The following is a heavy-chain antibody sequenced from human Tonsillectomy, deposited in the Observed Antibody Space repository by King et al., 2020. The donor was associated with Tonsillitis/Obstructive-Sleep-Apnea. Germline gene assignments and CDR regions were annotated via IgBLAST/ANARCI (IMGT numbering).Heavy chain of an antibody. CDR3: ARDRSGWPPEYFDY. V-gene: IGHV3-30*10. J-gene: IGHJ4*02. CDR1: GFTFSSYA. CDR2: ISYHGVNE. D-gene: IGHD6-19*01. Sequence: VQLVESGGGVVQPGRSLRLSCVASGFTFSSYALHWVRQAPGKGLEWVALISYHGVNEYYTDSVKGRFTISRDNSKNTLFLQMNLLRPEDTAVYYCARDRSGWPPEYFDYWGQGILVTVSS.